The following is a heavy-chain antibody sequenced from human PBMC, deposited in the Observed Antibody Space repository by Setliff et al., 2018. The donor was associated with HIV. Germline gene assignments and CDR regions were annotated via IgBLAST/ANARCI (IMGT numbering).Heavy chain of an antibody. CDR1: GFTFSSYD. Sequence: SCAASGFTFSSYDMHWVRQATGKGLEWVSAIGTAGDTYYPGSVKGRFTISRENAKNSLYLQMNSLRAGDTAVYYCARALAIAPADAFDIWGQGTMVTVSS. V-gene: IGHV3-13*01. CDR2: IGTAGDT. J-gene: IGHJ3*02. CDR3: ARALAIAPADAFDI.